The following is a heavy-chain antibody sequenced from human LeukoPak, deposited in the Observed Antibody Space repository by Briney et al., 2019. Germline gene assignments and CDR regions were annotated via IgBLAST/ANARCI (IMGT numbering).Heavy chain of an antibody. J-gene: IGHJ4*02. CDR3: ARQAGSSSWTSFGY. V-gene: IGHV4-59*08. CDR1: GGSISSSY. CDR2: IYYSRST. Sequence: SETLSLTCTVSGGSISSSYWNWIRQPPGKGLEWIGYIYYSRSTNYNPSLKSRVTISVDTSKNQFSLKLSSVTAADTAVYYCARQAGSSSWTSFGYWGQGTLVTVSS. D-gene: IGHD2-2*01.